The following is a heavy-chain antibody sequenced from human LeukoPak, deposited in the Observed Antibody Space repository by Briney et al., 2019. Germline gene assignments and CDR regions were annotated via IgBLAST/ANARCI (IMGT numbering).Heavy chain of an antibody. V-gene: IGHV4-59*01. J-gene: IGHJ6*02. Sequence: MTSETLSLTCTVSGGSISSYYWSWIRQPPGKGLEWIGYIYYSGSTNYNPSLKSRVTISVDTSKNQFSLKLSSVTAADTAVYYCAREGLRYFDWDYYYGMDVWGQGTTVTVSS. D-gene: IGHD3-9*01. CDR2: IYYSGST. CDR1: GGSISSYY. CDR3: AREGLRYFDWDYYYGMDV.